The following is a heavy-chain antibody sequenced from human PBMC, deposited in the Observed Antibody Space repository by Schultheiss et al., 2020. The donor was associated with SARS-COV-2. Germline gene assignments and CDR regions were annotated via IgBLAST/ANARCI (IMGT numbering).Heavy chain of an antibody. CDR1: GFTFSSYG. CDR3: AREANDFWSGYYIRWGYYYGMDV. V-gene: IGHV3-30*03. CDR2: ISYDGSNK. D-gene: IGHD3-3*01. Sequence: GGSLRLSCAASGFTFSSYGMHWVRQAPGKGLEWVAVISYDGSNKYYADSVKGRFTISRDNSKNTLYLQMNSLRAKDTAVYYCAREANDFWSGYYIRWGYYYGMDVWGQGTTVTVSS. J-gene: IGHJ6*02.